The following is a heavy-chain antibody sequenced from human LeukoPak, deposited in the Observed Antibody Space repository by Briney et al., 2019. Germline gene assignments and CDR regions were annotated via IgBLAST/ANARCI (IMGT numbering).Heavy chain of an antibody. CDR2: ISWDGGST. J-gene: IGHJ4*02. V-gene: IGHV3-43D*04. Sequence: GGSLRLSCAASGFTFDDYAMHWVRQAPGKGLEWVSLISWDGGSTYYADSVKGRFTISRDNAKNSLYLQMNSLMAEDTALYSCARDLGYCKSTGSRPGVYGGKETLVTVPS. D-gene: IGHD2-2*01. CDR1: GFTFDDYA. CDR3: ARDLGYCKSTGSRPGVY.